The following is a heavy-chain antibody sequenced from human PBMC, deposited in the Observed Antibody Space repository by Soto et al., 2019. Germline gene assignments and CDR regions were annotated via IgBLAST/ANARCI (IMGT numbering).Heavy chain of an antibody. J-gene: IGHJ6*03. CDR3: ARGGGGGSSSWYYYNYVDV. Sequence: SETLSLTCAVYGGSFSGYYWSWIRQPPGKGLEWIGEINHSGSTNYNPSLKSRVTISVDTSKNQFSLKLSSVTAADTAVYYCARGGGGGSSSWYYYNYVDVWGKGTTVTVSS. D-gene: IGHD6-13*01. CDR2: INHSGST. CDR1: GGSFSGYY. V-gene: IGHV4-34*01.